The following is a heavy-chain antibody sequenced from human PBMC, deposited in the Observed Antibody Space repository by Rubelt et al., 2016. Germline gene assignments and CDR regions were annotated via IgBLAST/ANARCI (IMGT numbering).Heavy chain of an antibody. D-gene: IGHD4-17*01. CDR2: VYTSGST. Sequence: QVQLQESGPGLVKPSETLSLTCTVSGGSISSYYWSWIRQPAGNGLEWIGRVYTSGSTHYNPSLPRRVNMSIDTSKNQFSLKLGAVTAADTAVYYCARETQPTVTTRGEVDYWGQGTLVTVSS. CDR1: GGSISSYY. J-gene: IGHJ4*02. V-gene: IGHV4-4*07. CDR3: ARETQPTVTTRGEVDY.